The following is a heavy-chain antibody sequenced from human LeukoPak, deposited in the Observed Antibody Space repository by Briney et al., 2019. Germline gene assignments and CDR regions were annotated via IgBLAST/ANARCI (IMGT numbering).Heavy chain of an antibody. CDR1: GFTFSEYW. CDR2: INTDGTVT. V-gene: IGHV3-74*01. CDR3: ATKQWLAPPPDS. J-gene: IGHJ4*02. Sequence: GGSLRLSCAASGFTFSEYWLLWVRQAPGKGLESVSRINTDGTVTTYADSVKGRFTVSRDNADNTMFLQMNSVRDEDTDVYYCATKQWLAPPPDSWGQGTPVTVSS. D-gene: IGHD6-19*01.